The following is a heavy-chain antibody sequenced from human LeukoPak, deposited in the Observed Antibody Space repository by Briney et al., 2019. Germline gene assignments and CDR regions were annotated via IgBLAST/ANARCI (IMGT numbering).Heavy chain of an antibody. CDR3: ARGGGYYGSGIYFDY. CDR1: GGSFSGYY. D-gene: IGHD3-10*01. CDR2: INHSGST. Sequence: SETLSLTCAVYGGSFSGYYWSWIRQPPGKGLEWIGEINHSGSTNYNPSLKSRVTISVDTSKNQFSLKLSSVTAADTAVYYCARGGGYYGSGIYFDYWGREPWSPSPQ. V-gene: IGHV4-34*01. J-gene: IGHJ4*02.